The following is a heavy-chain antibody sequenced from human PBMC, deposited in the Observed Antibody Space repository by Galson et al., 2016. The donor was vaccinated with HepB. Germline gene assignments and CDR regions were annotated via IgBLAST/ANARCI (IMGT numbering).Heavy chain of an antibody. J-gene: IGHJ4*02. Sequence: SLRLSCAASRFTFISYGIHWVRQAPGKGLEWVAVISSDGSTKYYTDSVKGRFTISRDNSKNTLYLQMKSMRAEDTAVYFCAKDLDGYNPVLDYWGQGTLVTVSS. CDR2: ISSDGSTK. CDR1: RFTFISYG. CDR3: AKDLDGYNPVLDY. D-gene: IGHD5-24*01. V-gene: IGHV3-30*18.